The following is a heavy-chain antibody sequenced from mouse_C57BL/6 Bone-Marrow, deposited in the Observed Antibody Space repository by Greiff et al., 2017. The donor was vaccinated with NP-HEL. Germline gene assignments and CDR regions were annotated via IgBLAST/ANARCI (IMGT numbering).Heavy chain of an antibody. J-gene: IGHJ2*01. CDR2: IYPGSGST. V-gene: IGHV1-55*01. Sequence: QVQLQQPGAELVKPGASVKMSCKAPGYTFTSYWITWVKQRPGQGLEWIGDIYPGSGSTNYNEKFKSKATLTVDTSSSTAYMQLSSLTSEDSAVYYAASPSAGYSLDDWGQGTTLTVSS. CDR1: GYTFTSYW. D-gene: IGHD3-2*02. CDR3: ASPSAGYSLDD.